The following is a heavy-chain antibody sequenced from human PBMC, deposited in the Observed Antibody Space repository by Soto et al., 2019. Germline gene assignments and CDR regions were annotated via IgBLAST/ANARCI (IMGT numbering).Heavy chain of an antibody. CDR1: GYTFTGYY. CDR3: ARDHYDSNQRFDP. CDR2: INPYSGGT. V-gene: IGHV1-2*04. D-gene: IGHD3-22*01. Sequence: ASVKVSCKASGYTFTGYYMHWVRQAPGQGLEWMGWINPYSGGTNYAQKFQGWVTMTRDTSMSTAYMELRSLRSDDTAVYYCARDHYDSNQRFDPWGQGTLVTVSS. J-gene: IGHJ5*02.